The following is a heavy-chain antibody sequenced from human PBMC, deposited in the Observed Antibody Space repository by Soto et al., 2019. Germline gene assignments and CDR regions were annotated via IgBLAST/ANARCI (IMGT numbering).Heavy chain of an antibody. CDR2: IDSGGRTT. Sequence: VGSLRLSCAASGFTFSSDWMHWFRQAPGKGLVWVSRIDSGGRTTTYADSVKGRFTISRDNAKNTLYLQMNGLRAEDTALYYCARWFTYGNFDYFDYWGQGTQVTVS. CDR3: ARWFTYGNFDYFDY. V-gene: IGHV3-74*01. D-gene: IGHD3-10*01. J-gene: IGHJ4*02. CDR1: GFTFSSDW.